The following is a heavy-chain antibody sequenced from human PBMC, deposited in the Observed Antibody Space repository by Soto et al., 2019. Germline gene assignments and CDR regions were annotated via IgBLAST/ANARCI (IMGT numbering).Heavy chain of an antibody. CDR2: ISGGDFVT. V-gene: IGHV3-23*01. CDR1: GFPFSTYA. J-gene: IGHJ3*02. Sequence: GGSLRLSCAASGFPFSTYALSWVRQAPGKGLEWIAAISGGDFVTWYADSVKGRFTISRDNFRDSLYLQMNNLRGDDTALYYCARDRPYPRDTFDIWGQGTMVT. CDR3: ARDRPYPRDTFDI.